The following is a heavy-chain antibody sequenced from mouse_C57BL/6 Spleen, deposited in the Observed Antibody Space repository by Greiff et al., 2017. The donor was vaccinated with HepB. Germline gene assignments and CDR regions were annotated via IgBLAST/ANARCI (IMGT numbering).Heavy chain of an antibody. CDR1: GYSITSGYY. CDR2: ISYDGSN. CDR3: ARGGYGSSDYFDY. J-gene: IGHJ2*01. V-gene: IGHV3-6*01. D-gene: IGHD1-1*01. Sequence: EVQLQQSGPGLVKPSQSLSLTCSVTGYSITSGYYWNWIRQFPGNKLEWMGYISYDGSNNYNPSLKNRISITRDTSKNQVFLKLNSVTTEDTATYYCARGGYGSSDYFDYWGQGTTLTVSS.